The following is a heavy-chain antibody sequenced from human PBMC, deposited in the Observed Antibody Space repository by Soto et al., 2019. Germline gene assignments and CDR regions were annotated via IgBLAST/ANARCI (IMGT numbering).Heavy chain of an antibody. J-gene: IGHJ3*02. Sequence: QVQLVQSGADVKKPGSSVKVSCKASGGTFSNYGISWVRQAPGQGLEWMGGIIPLFATTDYAQKLQGRVTITADESTSTAYMDVRSLRSEDTAVYYCARNRRETHLRDAFDIWGQGTMVTVSS. V-gene: IGHV1-69*01. CDR3: ARNRRETHLRDAFDI. CDR1: GGTFSNYG. CDR2: IIPLFATT.